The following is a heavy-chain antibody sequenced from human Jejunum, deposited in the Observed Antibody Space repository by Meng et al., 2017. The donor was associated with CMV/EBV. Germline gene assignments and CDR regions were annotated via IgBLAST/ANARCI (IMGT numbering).Heavy chain of an antibody. V-gene: IGHV4-4*02. J-gene: IGHJ4*02. Sequence: SISNLNWWSWVRQSPGQGLEWLGEKSPTESSNYNPSLKSRVTISVDRSKNQFSLKLSSVTAADTAVYYCVRGRCTRTSCYKGAFDFWSQGTLVTVSS. CDR1: SISNLNW. D-gene: IGHD2-2*02. CDR2: KSPTESS. CDR3: VRGRCTRTSCYKGAFDF.